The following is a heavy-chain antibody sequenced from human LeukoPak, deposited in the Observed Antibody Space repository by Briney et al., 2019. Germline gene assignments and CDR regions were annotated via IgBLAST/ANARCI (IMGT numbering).Heavy chain of an antibody. J-gene: IGHJ6*02. Sequence: ASVKVSCKASGYTFTSYAINWVRQAPGQGLEWMGWISVYNGNTNYAQKFQGRVTMTTDTSTSTAYMELRSLRSDDTAVYYCARVYYYGMDAWGQGTTVIVSS. CDR1: GYTFTSYA. CDR2: ISVYNGNT. V-gene: IGHV1-18*01. CDR3: ARVYYYGMDA.